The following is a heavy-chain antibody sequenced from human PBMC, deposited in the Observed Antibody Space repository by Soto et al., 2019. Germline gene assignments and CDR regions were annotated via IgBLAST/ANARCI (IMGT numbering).Heavy chain of an antibody. CDR1: GGSISSSSYY. V-gene: IGHV4-39*01. CDR2: IYYGGST. Sequence: ASETLSLTCTVSGGSISSSSYYWGWIRQPPGKGLEWIGSIYYGGSTYYNPSLKSRVTISVDTSKNQFSLKLSSVNAADTAVYYFARHVVAGTSSYYFVYWGQGTLVTVSS. D-gene: IGHD2-21*01. J-gene: IGHJ4*02. CDR3: ARHVVAGTSSYYFVY.